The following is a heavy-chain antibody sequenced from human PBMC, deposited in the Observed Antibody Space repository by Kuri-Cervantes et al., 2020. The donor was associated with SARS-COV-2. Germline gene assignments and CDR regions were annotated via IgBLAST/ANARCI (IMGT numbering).Heavy chain of an antibody. J-gene: IGHJ4*02. CDR1: GYSISSRYY. V-gene: IGHV4-38-2*01. CDR2: INHSGST. CDR3: ARFGDSSGYFDY. D-gene: IGHD3-22*01. Sequence: SQTLSLTCAVSGYSISSRYYWSWIRQPPGKGLEWIGEINHSGSTNYNPSLKSRVTISVDTSKNQFSLKLSSVTAADTAVYYCARFGDSSGYFDYWGQGTLVTVSS.